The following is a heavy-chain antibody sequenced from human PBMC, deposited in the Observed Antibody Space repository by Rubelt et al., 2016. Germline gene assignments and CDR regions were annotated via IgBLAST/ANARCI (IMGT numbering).Heavy chain of an antibody. J-gene: IGHJ2*01. Sequence: QVQLVQSGAEVKKPGASVKVSCKASGYTFTSYGISWVRQAPGQGLEWMGWISAYNGNTNYAQKLQGRVTMTKDTSTSTADMELRSLRSDDTAVYYCARDRIRIAARQGWYFDLWGRGTLVTVSS. CDR3: ARDRIRIAARQGWYFDL. D-gene: IGHD6-6*01. CDR2: ISAYNGNT. CDR1: GYTFTSYG. V-gene: IGHV1-18*01.